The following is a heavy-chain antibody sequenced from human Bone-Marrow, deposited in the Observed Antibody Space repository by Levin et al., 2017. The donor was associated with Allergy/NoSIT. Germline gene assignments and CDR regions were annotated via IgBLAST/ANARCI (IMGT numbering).Heavy chain of an antibody. CDR3: ANVGPDIVVVPAAIEPRDY. Sequence: GGSLRLSCAASGFTFSSYGMHWVRQAPGKGLEWVAVISYDGSNKYYADSVKGRFTISRDNSKNTLYLQMNSLRAEDTAVYYCANVGPDIVVVPAAIEPRDYWGQGTLVTVSS. D-gene: IGHD2-2*01. CDR2: ISYDGSNK. V-gene: IGHV3-30*18. CDR1: GFTFSSYG. J-gene: IGHJ4*02.